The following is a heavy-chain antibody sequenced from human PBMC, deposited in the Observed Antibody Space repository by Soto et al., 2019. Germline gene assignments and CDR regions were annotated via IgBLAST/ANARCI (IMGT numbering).Heavy chain of an antibody. J-gene: IGHJ3*02. CDR3: GARVRGGNAAFDI. CDR1: GYTFTSYG. Sequence: QVQLVQSGAEVKKPGASVKVSCKASGYTFTSYGISWVRQAPGQGLEWMGWISAYNGNTNYAQKLQGRVTMTPDTSTSTAYMELRSVRSDDTAVYYCGARVRGGNAAFDIWGQGTMVTVSS. CDR2: ISAYNGNT. V-gene: IGHV1-18*01. D-gene: IGHD3-10*01.